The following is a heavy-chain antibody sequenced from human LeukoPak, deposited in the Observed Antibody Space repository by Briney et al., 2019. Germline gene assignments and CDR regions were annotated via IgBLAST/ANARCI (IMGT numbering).Heavy chain of an antibody. Sequence: GGSLRLSCAASGFTLSRDSMNWVRQAPGKGLEWISYISYDSAIKYYADSVRGRFTISRDNAKNSLYLQMNSLRAEDTAVYYCARDRWIQLWTFDYWGQGTLVTVSS. CDR2: ISYDSAIK. D-gene: IGHD5-18*01. J-gene: IGHJ4*02. V-gene: IGHV3-48*01. CDR1: GFTLSRDS. CDR3: ARDRWIQLWTFDY.